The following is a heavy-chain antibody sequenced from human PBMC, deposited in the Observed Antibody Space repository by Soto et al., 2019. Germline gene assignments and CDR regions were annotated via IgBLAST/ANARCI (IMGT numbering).Heavy chain of an antibody. Sequence: GGSLRLSCAASGFTFSSYAMSWVRQAPGKGLEWVSAISGSGGSTYYADSVKGRFTISRDNSKNTLYLQMNSLRAEDTVVYYCAKDTTRGSATVTTTLYDYWGQGTLVTVSS. CDR3: AKDTTRGSATVTTTLYDY. CDR1: GFTFSSYA. CDR2: ISGSGGST. J-gene: IGHJ4*02. D-gene: IGHD4-17*01. V-gene: IGHV3-23*01.